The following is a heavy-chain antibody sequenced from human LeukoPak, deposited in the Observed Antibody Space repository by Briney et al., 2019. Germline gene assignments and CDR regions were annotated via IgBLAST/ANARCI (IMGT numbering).Heavy chain of an antibody. J-gene: IGHJ1*01. CDR2: MRSKASGGTT. D-gene: IGHD3-22*01. CDR1: GFTFGDYA. Sequence: SLRLSCTASGFTFGDYAMSWVRQAPGKGLEWVGFMRSKASGGTTEYAASVKGRFTISRDDSKSIAYLQMNSLKTEDTAVYYCTRSYDRSGYYPGYFHHWGQGTLVTVSS. V-gene: IGHV3-49*04. CDR3: TRSYDRSGYYPGYFHH.